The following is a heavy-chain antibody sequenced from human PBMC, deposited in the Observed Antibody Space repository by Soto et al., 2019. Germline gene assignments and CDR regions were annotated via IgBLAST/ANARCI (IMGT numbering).Heavy chain of an antibody. J-gene: IGHJ4*02. Sequence: GESLKISCAASGFTFSSYAMSWVRQAPGKGLEWVSAISGSGGSTYYADSVKGRFTISRDNSKNTLYLQMNSLRAEDTAVYYCAKGRIDDFWSGYYLFWGQGTLVTVSS. V-gene: IGHV3-23*01. CDR1: GFTFSSYA. CDR3: AKGRIDDFWSGYYLF. D-gene: IGHD3-3*01. CDR2: ISGSGGST.